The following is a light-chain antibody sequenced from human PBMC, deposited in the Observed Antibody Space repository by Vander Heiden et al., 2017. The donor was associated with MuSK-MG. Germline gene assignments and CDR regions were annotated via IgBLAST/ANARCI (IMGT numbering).Light chain of an antibody. CDR3: QQYGRSPPWT. CDR2: GAS. V-gene: IGKV3-20*01. J-gene: IGKJ1*01. Sequence: DIVLTQSPVSLSLSPGERATLSCRASQSVSSKYLAWYQQKPGQAPRLLIYGASRRATGIPDRFSGSGSGTDFTLTINRLEPEDFAVYYCQQYGRSPPWTFGQGTKVESK. CDR1: QSVSSKY.